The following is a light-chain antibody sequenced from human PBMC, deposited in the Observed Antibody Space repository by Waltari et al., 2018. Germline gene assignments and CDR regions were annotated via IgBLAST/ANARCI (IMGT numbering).Light chain of an antibody. J-gene: IGKJ1*01. CDR2: GAS. CDR1: QSVGRT. Sequence: SCRAKQSVGRTLAWYQPKPGQAPRLLIYGASTRATGIPDRFSGGGSGTDFSLTISRLEPEDFAVYYCQHYVRLPATFGQGTKVEIK. V-gene: IGKV3-20*01. CDR3: QHYVRLPAT.